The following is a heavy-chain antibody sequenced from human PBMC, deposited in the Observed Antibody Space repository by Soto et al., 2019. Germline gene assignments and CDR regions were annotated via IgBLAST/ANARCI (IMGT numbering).Heavy chain of an antibody. V-gene: IGHV1-46*01. CDR3: ACSPSISCYSYALDY. J-gene: IGHJ4*02. D-gene: IGHD2-21*01. CDR2: INPSGGST. Sequence: ASVKVSCKASGYTLIMYYIHWMRQAPGQGLEWMGLINPSGGSTTYAQKFQGRVTMTRDTSTSTVYMDLSSLRSEDTAVYYCACSPSISCYSYALDYWGQGTLVTVSS. CDR1: GYTLIMYY.